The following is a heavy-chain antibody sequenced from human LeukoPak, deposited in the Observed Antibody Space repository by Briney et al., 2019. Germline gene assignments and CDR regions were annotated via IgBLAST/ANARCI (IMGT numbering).Heavy chain of an antibody. D-gene: IGHD3-10*01. CDR2: IYYSGST. J-gene: IGHJ4*02. CDR3: ARDRRGYDY. Sequence: SETLSLTCTVSGGSISSSSYYWGWFRRPPGKGLEWIGSIYYSGSTYYNPSLKSRVTISVDTSKNQFSLKVSTVTAADTAVYYCARDRRGYDYWGQGTLVTVSS. V-gene: IGHV4-39*07. CDR1: GGSISSSSYY.